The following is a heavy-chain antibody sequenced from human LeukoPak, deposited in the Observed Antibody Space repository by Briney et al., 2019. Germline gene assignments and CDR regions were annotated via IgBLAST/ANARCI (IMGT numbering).Heavy chain of an antibody. CDR3: TRDPGAYDYVWGSYRFYYYYYGMDV. Sequence: SGGSLRLSCTASGFTFGDYAMSWVRQAPGKGLEWVGFIRSKAYGGTTEYAASVKGRFTISRDDSKSIAYLQMNSLKTEDTAVYYCTRDPGAYDYVWGSYRFYYYYYGMDVWGKGTTVTVSS. J-gene: IGHJ6*04. CDR2: IRSKAYGGTT. CDR1: GFTFGDYA. V-gene: IGHV3-49*04. D-gene: IGHD3-16*02.